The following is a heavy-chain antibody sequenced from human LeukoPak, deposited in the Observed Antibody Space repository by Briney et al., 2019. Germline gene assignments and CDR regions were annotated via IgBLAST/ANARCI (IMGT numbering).Heavy chain of an antibody. CDR3: AKVYCSSTSCTNWFDP. D-gene: IGHD2-2*01. J-gene: IGHJ5*02. V-gene: IGHV3-30*02. CDR2: IRYDGSNK. CDR1: GFTFSSYG. Sequence: GGSLRLSCAASGFTFSSYGMHWVRQAPGKGLEWVAFIRYDGSNKYYADSVKGRFTISRDNSKNTLYLQMNSLRAEDTAVYYCAKVYCSSTSCTNWFDPWGQGTLATVSS.